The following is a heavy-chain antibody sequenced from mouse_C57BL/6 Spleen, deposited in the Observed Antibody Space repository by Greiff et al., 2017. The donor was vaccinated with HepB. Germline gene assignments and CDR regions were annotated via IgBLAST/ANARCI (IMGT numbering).Heavy chain of an antibody. CDR3: ASYYSNYAFAY. CDR1: GYTFTSYW. V-gene: IGHV1-52*01. Sequence: QVQLQQPGAELVRPGSSVKLSCKASGYTFTSYWMHWVKQRPIQGLEWIGNIDPSDSETPYNQKFKDKATLTVDKSSSTAYMQLSSLTSEDSAVYYCASYYSNYAFAYWGQGTLVTVSA. CDR2: IDPSDSET. D-gene: IGHD2-5*01. J-gene: IGHJ3*01.